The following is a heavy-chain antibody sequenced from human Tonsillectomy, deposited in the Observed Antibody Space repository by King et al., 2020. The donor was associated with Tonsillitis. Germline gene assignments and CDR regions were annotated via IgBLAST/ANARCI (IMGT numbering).Heavy chain of an antibody. D-gene: IGHD3-3*01. CDR3: AKDRESGVVIASNGMDL. Sequence: DVQLVESGGGLVQPGGSRRLSCAASGFTFRSYAMSWVRQAPGKGLEWVSTITDTGGTKFYADSVKGRFTISRDNSNNMLYVQMNILRAEDTAVYYCAKDRESGVVIASNGMDLWGQGTTVTVSS. V-gene: IGHV3-23*04. J-gene: IGHJ6*02. CDR2: ITDTGGTK. CDR1: GFTFRSYA.